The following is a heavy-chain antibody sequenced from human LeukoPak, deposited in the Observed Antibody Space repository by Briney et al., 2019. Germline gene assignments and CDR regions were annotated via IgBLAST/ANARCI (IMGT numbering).Heavy chain of an antibody. Sequence: GASVKVSCKASGYTFTSYGISWVRQAPGQGLEWMGWISAYNGNTNYAQKLQGRVTMTTDTSTSTAYMELRSLRSDDTAVYYCARNVYYDSWSGYYTFDYWGQGTLVTVSS. V-gene: IGHV1-18*01. CDR2: ISAYNGNT. CDR1: GYTFTSYG. CDR3: ARNVYYDSWSGYYTFDY. D-gene: IGHD3-3*01. J-gene: IGHJ4*02.